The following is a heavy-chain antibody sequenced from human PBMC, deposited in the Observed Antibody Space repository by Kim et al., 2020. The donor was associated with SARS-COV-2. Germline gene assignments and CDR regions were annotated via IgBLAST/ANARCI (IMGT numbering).Heavy chain of an antibody. CDR2: IKSKGSGGAR. CDR3: AGIQSAQTYPLYS. Sequence: GGSLRLSCALSGVPFIDAWMTWVRQAPGMGLEWIGQIKSKGSGGARDYADSVKGRFTIPRDDSKSRMYLQMNRLKTEDSALYYCAGIQSAQTYPLYSWG. D-gene: IGHD5-18*01. CDR1: GVPFIDAW. V-gene: IGHV3-15*01. J-gene: IGHJ5*01.